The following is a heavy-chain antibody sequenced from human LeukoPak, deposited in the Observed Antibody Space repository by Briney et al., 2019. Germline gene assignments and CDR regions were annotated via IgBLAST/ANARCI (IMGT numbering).Heavy chain of an antibody. D-gene: IGHD3-22*01. CDR1: GGTFSSYA. V-gene: IGHV1-69*13. Sequence: SVKVSCKASGGTFSSYAISWVRQAPGQGLEWMGGIIPIFGTANYAQKFQGRVTITADESTSTAYMELRSLRSDDTAVYYCARDLEPITMIESPSPHYWGQGTLVTVSS. J-gene: IGHJ4*02. CDR3: ARDLEPITMIESPSPHY. CDR2: IIPIFGTA.